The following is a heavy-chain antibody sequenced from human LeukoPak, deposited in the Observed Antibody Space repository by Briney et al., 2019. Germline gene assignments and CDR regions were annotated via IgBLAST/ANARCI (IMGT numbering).Heavy chain of an antibody. D-gene: IGHD3-10*01. V-gene: IGHV3-21*01. J-gene: IGHJ6*01. CDR1: GFTFSSYS. CDR2: ISSSSSYI. Sequence: GGSLRLSCAASGFTFSSYSMNWVRQAPGKGLEWVSSISSSSSYIYYADSVKGRFTISRDNAKNSLYLRMNSLRAEETAVYYCARAVRFGLLVWGKGTTATVS. CDR3: ARAVRFGLLV.